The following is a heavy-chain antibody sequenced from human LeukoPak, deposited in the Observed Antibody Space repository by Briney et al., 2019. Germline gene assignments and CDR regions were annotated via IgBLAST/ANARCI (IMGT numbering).Heavy chain of an antibody. CDR2: ISGSGGST. V-gene: IGHV3-23*01. CDR1: GFTFSSNY. D-gene: IGHD1-1*01. J-gene: IGHJ4*02. Sequence: GGSLRLSCAASGFTFSSNYMSWVRQAPGKGLEWVSAISGSGGSTYYADSVKGRFTISRDNSKNTLYLQMNSLRAEDTAVYYCAKPKVQLEVWYYFDYWGQGTLVTVSP. CDR3: AKPKVQLEVWYYFDY.